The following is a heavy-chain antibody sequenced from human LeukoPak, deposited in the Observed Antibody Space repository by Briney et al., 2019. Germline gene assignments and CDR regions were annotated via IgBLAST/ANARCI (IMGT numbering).Heavy chain of an antibody. CDR3: ARDLDTAMVTSDY. Sequence: SCKTSGYTFTGYYMHWVRQAPGKGLEWVAVISYDGSNKYYADSVKGRFTISRDNSKNTLYLQMNSLRAEDTAVYYCARDLDTAMVTSDYWGQGTLVTVSS. D-gene: IGHD5-18*01. V-gene: IGHV3-30*04. J-gene: IGHJ4*02. CDR1: GYTFTGYY. CDR2: ISYDGSNK.